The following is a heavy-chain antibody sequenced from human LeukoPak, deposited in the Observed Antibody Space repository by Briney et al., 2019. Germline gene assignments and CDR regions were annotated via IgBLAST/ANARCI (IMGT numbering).Heavy chain of an antibody. Sequence: GGSLRLSCAASGFTFSSYWMHWVRQAPGKGLVWVSRINTDGSSTSYADSVKGRFTISRDNAKNTLYLQMNSLRAEDTAVYYCAARGYSYGPFDYWGQGTLVTVSS. V-gene: IGHV3-74*01. CDR3: AARGYSYGPFDY. CDR2: INTDGSST. J-gene: IGHJ4*02. D-gene: IGHD5-18*01. CDR1: GFTFSSYW.